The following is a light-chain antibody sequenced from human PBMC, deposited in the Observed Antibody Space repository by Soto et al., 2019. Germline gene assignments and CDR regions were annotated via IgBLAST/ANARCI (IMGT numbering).Light chain of an antibody. CDR1: SSDVGGYSY. J-gene: IGLJ2*01. V-gene: IGLV2-11*01. CDR2: DVT. CDR3: CSYAGIYTLVV. Sequence: QSALTQPRSVSGSPGQSVTISCTGTSSDVGGYSYVSWYQQHPGKAPKLMIYDVTERPSGVPDRLFGSKSGNTASLTISGLQAEDEADYYCCSYAGIYTLVVFGGGTKLTVL.